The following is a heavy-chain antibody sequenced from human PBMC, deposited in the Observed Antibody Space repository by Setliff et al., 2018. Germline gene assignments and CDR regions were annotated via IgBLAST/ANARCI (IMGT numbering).Heavy chain of an antibody. CDR1: GGTFGDYG. CDR2: IILIFDRT. Sequence: VKVSCKASGGTFGDYGITWVRHAPGQGLEWMGGIILIFDRTKYAQKFQGRVTITADKSTSTAYMELSSLKSEDTAVYYCARAAGSLTSDEYFHHWGQGTSVTVSS. CDR3: ARAAGSLTSDEYFHH. V-gene: IGHV1-69*10. D-gene: IGHD6-25*01. J-gene: IGHJ1*01.